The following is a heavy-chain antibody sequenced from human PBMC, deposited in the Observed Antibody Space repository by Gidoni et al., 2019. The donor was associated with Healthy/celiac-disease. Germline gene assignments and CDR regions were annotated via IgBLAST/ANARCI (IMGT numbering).Heavy chain of an antibody. Sequence: EVQLVVSGGGLVKPGGSLRLCCAASGFTFSSYSMNWVRQAPGKGLEWVSSISSSSSYIYYADSVKGRFTISRDNAKNSLYLQMNSLRAEDTAVYYCARDSGYDLIPSFDIWGQGTMVTVSS. CDR3: ARDSGYDLIPSFDI. D-gene: IGHD5-12*01. CDR1: GFTFSSYS. J-gene: IGHJ3*02. CDR2: ISSSSSYI. V-gene: IGHV3-21*01.